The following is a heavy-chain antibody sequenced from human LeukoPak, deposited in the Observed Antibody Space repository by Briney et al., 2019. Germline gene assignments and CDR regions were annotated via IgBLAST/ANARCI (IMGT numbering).Heavy chain of an antibody. CDR3: VRDGYAFDV. J-gene: IGHJ3*01. D-gene: IGHD5-12*01. CDR1: EFVFSSHA. Sequence: GGSLRLSCVASEFVFSSHAMIWVRQAPGKGLEWISSITSSSSHIFYADSVRGRFTISRDNAKNTLYLQMDSLRAEDTAVYYCVRDGYAFDVWGQGTMVTVSS. CDR2: ITSSSSHI. V-gene: IGHV3-21*01.